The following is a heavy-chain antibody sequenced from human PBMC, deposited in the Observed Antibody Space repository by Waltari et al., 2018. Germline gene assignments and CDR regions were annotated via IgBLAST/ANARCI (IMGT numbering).Heavy chain of an antibody. J-gene: IGHJ4*02. D-gene: IGHD2-15*01. CDR3: ARDRGRGLYLDT. CDR2: VRGDGRT. Sequence: QLQESGPGLVRPSGTLSLLCAVSGDSMGSTDCWSWARQPPGKGLEWVGQVRGDGRTNYNPSFASRVIISLDTSTHHFALEVTSATAADTALYYCARDRGRGLYLDTWGQGILVTVAP. V-gene: IGHV4-4*02. CDR1: GDSMGSTDC.